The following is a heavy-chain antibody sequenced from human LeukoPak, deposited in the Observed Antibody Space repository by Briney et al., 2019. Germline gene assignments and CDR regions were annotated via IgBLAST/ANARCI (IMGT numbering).Heavy chain of an antibody. CDR1: GFSFCDYA. Sequence: GGSLRLSCAASGFSFCDYAVSWFRQAPGKCLEWVSLIRTKAEGGSTAYAASVKGRFTISRDDSKSIAYLQMNSLESEDTAVYYSTRARPVDYWGQGILVTVSS. CDR2: IRTKAEGGST. J-gene: IGHJ4*02. CDR3: TRARPVDY. V-gene: IGHV3-49*03.